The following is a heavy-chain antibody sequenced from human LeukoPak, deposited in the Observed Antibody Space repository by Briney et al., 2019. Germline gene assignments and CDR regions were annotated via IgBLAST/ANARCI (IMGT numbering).Heavy chain of an antibody. J-gene: IGHJ3*02. CDR1: GFTFSYYA. V-gene: IGHV3-30-3*01. CDR2: ISHDGSNK. D-gene: IGHD5-18*01. CDR3: ARDRTSYGSTVYDAFDI. Sequence: GGSLRLSCAASGFTFSYYAMHWVRQAPGKGLEWVAVISHDGSNKYYADSVKGRFTISRDNSKNTLYLQMNSLRAEDTAVYYCARDRTSYGSTVYDAFDIWGQGTMVTVSS.